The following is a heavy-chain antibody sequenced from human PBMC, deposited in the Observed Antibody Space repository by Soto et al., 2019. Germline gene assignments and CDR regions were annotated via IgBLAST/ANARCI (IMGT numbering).Heavy chain of an antibody. D-gene: IGHD6-13*01. CDR3: ARTAAVGKYYFDY. CDR1: AGSLTSNNW. V-gene: IGHV4-4*02. J-gene: IGHJ4*02. CDR2: IYHTESS. Sequence: SETLSLTCAVSAGSLTSNNWWTWVCQPPGKGLERIGEIYHTESSNNNLKLKSRNTKSVDTSKNQIYMKLNSVTAADTAVYYCARTAAVGKYYFDYWGQGTLVT.